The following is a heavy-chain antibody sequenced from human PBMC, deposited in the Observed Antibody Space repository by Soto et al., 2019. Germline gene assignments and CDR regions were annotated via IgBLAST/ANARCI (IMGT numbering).Heavy chain of an antibody. Sequence: SETLSLTCTVSGGSISSSTYYWGWIRQPPGKGLEWIGSIYYSGSTYYNPSLKSRVTISVDTSKNQFSLKLSSVTAADTAVYYCASHDFWSGYYQNYFDYWGPGTLVTVSS. J-gene: IGHJ4*02. D-gene: IGHD3-3*01. V-gene: IGHV4-39*01. CDR3: ASHDFWSGYYQNYFDY. CDR1: GGSISSSTYY. CDR2: IYYSGST.